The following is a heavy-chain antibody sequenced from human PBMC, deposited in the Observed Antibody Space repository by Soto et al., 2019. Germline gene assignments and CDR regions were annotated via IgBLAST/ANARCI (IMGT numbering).Heavy chain of an antibody. Sequence: QVQLQQWGAGLLKPSETLSLTCAVYGGSFSGYYWSWIRQPPGKGLEWIGEINHSGSTNYNPSLKSRVTISVDTSKNSFSLKLSSVTAADTAVYYCARVGHKIVVVKRYGMDVWGQGTTVTVSS. D-gene: IGHD3-22*01. J-gene: IGHJ6*02. V-gene: IGHV4-34*01. CDR1: GGSFSGYY. CDR2: INHSGST. CDR3: ARVGHKIVVVKRYGMDV.